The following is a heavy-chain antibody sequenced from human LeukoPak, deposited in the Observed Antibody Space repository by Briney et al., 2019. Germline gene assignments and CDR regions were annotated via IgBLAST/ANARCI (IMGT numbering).Heavy chain of an antibody. CDR2: IYYSGSS. CDR1: GGSISSSSYF. CDR3: ARAAVLEWLLDYYYYGMDV. J-gene: IGHJ6*02. Sequence: PSETLSLTCTVSGGSISSSSYFWGWIRQPPEKGLEWIGSIYYSGSSYYNPSLKSRVTISVDTSKNQFSLKLSSVTAADTAVYYCARAAVLEWLLDYYYYGMDVWGQGTTVTVSS. D-gene: IGHD3-3*01. V-gene: IGHV4-39*01.